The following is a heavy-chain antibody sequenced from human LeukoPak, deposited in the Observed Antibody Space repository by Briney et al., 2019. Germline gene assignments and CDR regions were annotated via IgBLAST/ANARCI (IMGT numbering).Heavy chain of an antibody. D-gene: IGHD5-12*01. CDR1: GYTFTSYD. V-gene: IGHV1-8*01. J-gene: IGHJ5*02. Sequence: ASVKVSCKASGYTFTSYDINWVRQATGQGLEWMGWMNPNSGNTGYAQKFQGRVTMTRSTSISTAYMELSSLRSEDTAVYYCARVLRFLNWFDPWSQGTLVTVSS. CDR3: ARVLRFLNWFDP. CDR2: MNPNSGNT.